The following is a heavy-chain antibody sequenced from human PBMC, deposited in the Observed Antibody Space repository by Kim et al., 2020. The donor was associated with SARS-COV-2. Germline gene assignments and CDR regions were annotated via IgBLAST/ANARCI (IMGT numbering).Heavy chain of an antibody. CDR3: ARLAGFAYGMDV. D-gene: IGHD3-3*01. Sequence: NASPPFQGHVTISADKSISTAYLQWSSLKASDTAMYYCARLAGFAYGMDVWGQGTTVTVSS. J-gene: IGHJ6*02. V-gene: IGHV5-10-1*01.